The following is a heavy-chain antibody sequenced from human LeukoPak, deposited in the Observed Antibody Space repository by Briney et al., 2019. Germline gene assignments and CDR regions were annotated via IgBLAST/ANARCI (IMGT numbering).Heavy chain of an antibody. CDR3: AGGGGAVAYDYYYGMDV. D-gene: IGHD6-19*01. V-gene: IGHV4-59*01. CDR2: IYYSGST. CDR1: GGSISSYY. Sequence: SETLSLTCTVSGGSISSYYWSWIRQPPGKGLEWIGYIYYSGSTNYNPSLKSRVTISVDTSKNQFSLKLSSVTAADTAVYYCAGGGGAVAYDYYYGMDVWGQGTTVTVSS. J-gene: IGHJ6*02.